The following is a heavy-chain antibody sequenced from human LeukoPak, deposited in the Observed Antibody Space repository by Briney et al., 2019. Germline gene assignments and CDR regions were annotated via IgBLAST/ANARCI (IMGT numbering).Heavy chain of an antibody. CDR1: GFTFSSYS. V-gene: IGHV3-21*01. Sequence: GGSLRLSCAASGFTFSSYSMNWVRQAPGKGLEWVSSISSSSSYIYYADSVKGRFTISRDNAKNSLYLQMNSLRAEDTAVCYCARGTYVGYCSGGSCYRPGWFDPWGQGTLVTVSS. CDR3: ARGTYVGYCSGGSCYRPGWFDP. J-gene: IGHJ5*02. D-gene: IGHD2-15*01. CDR2: ISSSSSYI.